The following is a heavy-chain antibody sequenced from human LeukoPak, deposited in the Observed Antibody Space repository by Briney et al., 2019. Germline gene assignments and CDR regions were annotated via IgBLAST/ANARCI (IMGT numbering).Heavy chain of an antibody. D-gene: IGHD2-2*01. CDR3: TRRRGNQQPIDY. Sequence: PGGSLRLSCAASGFTFSSYGMHWVRQAPGKGLEWVAVIWYDGSNKYYADSLKGRFTISRDDSKNTLYLQMNSLRAEDTAVYYCTRRRGNQQPIDYWGQGTLVTVSS. CDR2: IWYDGSNK. CDR1: GFTFSSYG. J-gene: IGHJ4*02. V-gene: IGHV3-33*01.